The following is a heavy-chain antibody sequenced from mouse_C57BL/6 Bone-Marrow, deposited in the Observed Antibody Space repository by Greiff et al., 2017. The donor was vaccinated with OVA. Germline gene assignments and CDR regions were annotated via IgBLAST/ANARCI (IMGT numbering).Heavy chain of an antibody. J-gene: IGHJ4*01. Sequence: EVQLVESGPGLVKPSQSLSLTCSVTGYSITSGYYWNWIRQFPGNKLEWMGYISYDGSNNYNPSLKNRISITRDTSKNQFFLKLNSVTTEDTATYYCAREGGYGLYYAMDYWGQGTSVTVSS. CDR3: AREGGYGLYYAMDY. D-gene: IGHD1-1*02. V-gene: IGHV3-6*01. CDR2: ISYDGSN. CDR1: GYSITSGYY.